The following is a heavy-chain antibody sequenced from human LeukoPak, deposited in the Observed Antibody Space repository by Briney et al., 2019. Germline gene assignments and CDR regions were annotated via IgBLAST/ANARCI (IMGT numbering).Heavy chain of an antibody. V-gene: IGHV1-18*01. CDR1: GYTFSSYG. D-gene: IGHD3-9*01. Sequence: ASVKVSCKASGYTFSSYGISWVRQAPGQGLEWVGWISGYNGRTQYAQKLQGRVTLATDTSTTTTYMELRSLRFDDTALYYCTRDPYDFLTGRYSGSGGDFWGQGTLVIVSS. CDR3: TRDPYDFLTGRYSGSGGDF. CDR2: ISGYNGRT. J-gene: IGHJ4*02.